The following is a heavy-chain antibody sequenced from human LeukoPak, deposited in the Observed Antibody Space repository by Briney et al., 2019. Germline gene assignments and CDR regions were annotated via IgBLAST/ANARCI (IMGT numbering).Heavy chain of an antibody. D-gene: IGHD5-12*01. CDR1: GFTFSSYG. CDR2: IWYDGSNK. J-gene: IGHJ6*02. V-gene: IGHV3-33*01. CDR3: ARERRVATSDYFYGMDV. Sequence: GGSLRLSCAASGFTFSSYGMHWVRQAPGKGLEWVAVIWYDGSNKYYADSVKGRFTISRDNSKNTLYLQMNSLRAEDTAVFYCARERRVATSDYFYGMDVWGQGTTVTVSS.